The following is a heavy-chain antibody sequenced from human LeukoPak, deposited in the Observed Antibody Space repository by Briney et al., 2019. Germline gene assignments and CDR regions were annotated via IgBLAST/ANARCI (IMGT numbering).Heavy chain of an antibody. CDR1: GYTFTGYY. D-gene: IGHD1-1*01. CDR2: IIPIFGTA. CDR3: ARVGNWNDFYDAFDI. Sequence: SVKVSCKASGYTFTGYYLHWVRQAPGQGLEWMGGIIPIFGTANYAQKFQGRVTITADESTSTAYMELSSLRSEDTAVYYCARVGNWNDFYDAFDIWGQGTMVTVSS. V-gene: IGHV1-69*13. J-gene: IGHJ3*02.